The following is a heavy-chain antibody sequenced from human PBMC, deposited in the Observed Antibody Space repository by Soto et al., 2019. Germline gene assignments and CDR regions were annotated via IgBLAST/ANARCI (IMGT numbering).Heavy chain of an antibody. J-gene: IGHJ6*02. Sequence: QVQLVQSGAEVKKPGASVKVYCKASGYTFTSYGISWVRQAPGQGLEWMGWISAYNGNTNYAQKLQGRVTMTTDTSTSTAYMELRSLRSADTAVYYCAGGALGYCSSTSCSPNLYYYYCMDVWGQGTTVTVSS. CDR3: AGGALGYCSSTSCSPNLYYYYCMDV. D-gene: IGHD2-2*01. V-gene: IGHV1-18*01. CDR1: GYTFTSYG. CDR2: ISAYNGNT.